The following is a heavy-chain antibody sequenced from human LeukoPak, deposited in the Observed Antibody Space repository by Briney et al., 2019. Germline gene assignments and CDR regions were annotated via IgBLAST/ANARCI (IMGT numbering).Heavy chain of an antibody. J-gene: IGHJ5*02. D-gene: IGHD3-10*01. Sequence: SETLSLTCTVSGDSISSNYWSWIRQPPGKGLEWIGYIYYSGSTNYNPSLKSRVTISVDTSKNQFSLKLTSVTAADTAVYYCARHLYGSGSYSTWGQGTLVTVSS. CDR2: IYYSGST. CDR1: GDSISSNY. V-gene: IGHV4-59*08. CDR3: ARHLYGSGSYST.